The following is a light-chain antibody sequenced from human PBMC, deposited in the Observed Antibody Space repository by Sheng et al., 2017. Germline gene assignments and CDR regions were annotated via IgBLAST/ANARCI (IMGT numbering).Light chain of an antibody. CDR2: WAS. J-gene: IGKJ4*01. CDR3: QQYYNTPLT. V-gene: IGKV4-1*01. Sequence: DIVMTQSPDSLAVSLGERATINCKSSQSILYSSNNNNYLAWYQQKPRQPPKLLIYWASTRESGVPDRFSGSGSGTDFTLTISSLQAEDVAVYYCQQYYNTPLTFGGGPRWRSN. CDR1: QSILYSSNNNNY.